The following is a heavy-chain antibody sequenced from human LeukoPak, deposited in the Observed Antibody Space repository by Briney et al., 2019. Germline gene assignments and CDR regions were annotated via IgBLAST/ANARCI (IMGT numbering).Heavy chain of an antibody. CDR1: GYTFTSYD. CDR3: ARGVSGYDEAADY. V-gene: IGHV1-46*01. D-gene: IGHD5-12*01. Sequence: ASVKVSCKASGYTFTSYDINWVRQATGQGLEWMGIINPSGGSTSYAQKFQGRVTMTRDMSTSTVYMELSSLRSEDTAVYYCARGVSGYDEAADYWGQGTLVTVSS. CDR2: INPSGGST. J-gene: IGHJ4*02.